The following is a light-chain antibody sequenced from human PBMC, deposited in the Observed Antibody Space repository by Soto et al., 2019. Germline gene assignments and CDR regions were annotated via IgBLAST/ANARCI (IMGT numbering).Light chain of an antibody. Sequence: QSALTQPASVSGSPGQSITISCTGTSSDVGGSRYVSWYQQHPDKAPKLTIYEVSNRPSGVSNRFSASKSGNTASLTISGLQAEDEADYYCSSYSTISTLLFGGGTKLTVL. V-gene: IGLV2-14*01. CDR1: SSDVGGSRY. CDR3: SSYSTISTLL. J-gene: IGLJ2*01. CDR2: EVS.